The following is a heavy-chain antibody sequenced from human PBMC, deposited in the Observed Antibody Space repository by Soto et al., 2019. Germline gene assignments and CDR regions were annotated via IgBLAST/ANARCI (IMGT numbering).Heavy chain of an antibody. CDR1: GYSFTNYW. V-gene: IGHV5-10-1*01. J-gene: IGHJ6*02. Sequence: AASMKISWESCGYSFTNYWISWLRPLPEKRREWMGWIESSNAYTSYTPSFQGHVTIAADKSIRTAYPEWSSLKASDTAINYCASTLTYGDYDYYYGMGVWGQGTTVTVSS. CDR3: ASTLTYGDYDYYYGMGV. CDR2: IESSNAYT. D-gene: IGHD4-17*01.